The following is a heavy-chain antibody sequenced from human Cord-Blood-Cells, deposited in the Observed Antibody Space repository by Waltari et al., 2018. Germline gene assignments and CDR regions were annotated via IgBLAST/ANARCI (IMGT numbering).Heavy chain of an antibody. Sequence: QVQLVESGGGVVQPGRSLRLSCAASRFTFRSYAMHWVRQAPGKVLEWVAVISYEGSNKYYADSVKGRFTISRDNSKNTLYLQMNSLRAEDTAVYYCARDAEGAGSYYFDYWGQGTLVTVSS. D-gene: IGHD1-26*01. CDR1: RFTFRSYA. CDR2: ISYEGSNK. CDR3: ARDAEGAGSYYFDY. V-gene: IGHV3-30-3*01. J-gene: IGHJ4*02.